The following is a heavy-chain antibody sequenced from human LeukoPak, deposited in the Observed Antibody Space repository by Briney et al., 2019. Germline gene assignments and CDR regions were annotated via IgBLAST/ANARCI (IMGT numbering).Heavy chain of an antibody. CDR1: GFTFSRYD. CDR3: AKRSGYSYGYYYYGMDV. D-gene: IGHD5-18*01. CDR2: VSGSGGST. V-gene: IGHV3-23*01. J-gene: IGHJ6*02. Sequence: GGSLRLSCAASGFTFSRYDMSWVRQAPGKGLEWVSAVSGSGGSTYYADSVKGRFTISRDNSKNTLYLQMNSLRAEDTAVYYCAKRSGYSYGYYYYGMDVWGQGTTVTVSS.